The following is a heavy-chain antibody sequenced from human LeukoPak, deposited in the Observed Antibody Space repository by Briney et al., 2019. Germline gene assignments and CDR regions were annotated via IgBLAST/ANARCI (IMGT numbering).Heavy chain of an antibody. CDR1: GFIFSSYW. Sequence: PGGSLRLSCAASGFIFSSYWMHWVRQAPGKGLVWVSRINSDGSSTSYADSVKGRFTISRDNAKNTLYLQMNSLRAEDTAVYYCARGSSGSKFDYWGQGTLVTVSS. V-gene: IGHV3-74*01. CDR2: INSDGSST. J-gene: IGHJ4*02. CDR3: ARGSSGSKFDY. D-gene: IGHD6-19*01.